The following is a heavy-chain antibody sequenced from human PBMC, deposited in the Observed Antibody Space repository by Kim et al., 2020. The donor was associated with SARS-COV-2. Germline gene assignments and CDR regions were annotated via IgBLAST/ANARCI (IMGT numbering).Heavy chain of an antibody. CDR3: ARDPGDDYFDY. J-gene: IGHJ4*02. CDR2: IRQAGNER. V-gene: IGHV3-7*03. CDR1: GFTFSTYW. Sequence: GGSLRLSCAASGFTFSTYWMAWVRQAPGKGLEWVANIRQAGNERDYVDSVKGRFTVSRDNAKNSLFLQMTSLRAEDTAVYYCARDPGDDYFDYWGQGTL. D-gene: IGHD3-16*01.